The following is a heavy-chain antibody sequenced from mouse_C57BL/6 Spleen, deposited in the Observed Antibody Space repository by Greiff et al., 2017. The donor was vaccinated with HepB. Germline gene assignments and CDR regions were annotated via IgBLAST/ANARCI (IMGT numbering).Heavy chain of an antibody. Sequence: EVMLQQSGPELVKPGASVKMSCKASGYTFTDYNMHWVKQSHGKSLEWIGYINPNNGGTSYNQKFKGKATLTVNKSSSTAYMELRSLTSEDSAVYYCAGLGRYYYAMDYWGQGTSVTVSS. D-gene: IGHD2-10*02. J-gene: IGHJ4*01. CDR2: INPNNGGT. V-gene: IGHV1-22*01. CDR3: AGLGRYYYAMDY. CDR1: GYTFTDYN.